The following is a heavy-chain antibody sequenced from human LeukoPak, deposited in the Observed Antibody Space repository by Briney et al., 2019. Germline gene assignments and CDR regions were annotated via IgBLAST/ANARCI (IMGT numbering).Heavy chain of an antibody. D-gene: IGHD3-22*01. Sequence: ASVKVSCKASGYTFTSYGISWVRRAPGQGLEWMGGFDPEDGETIYAQKFQGRVTMTEDTSTDTAYMELSSLRSEDTAVYYCATAVPSSGSPPSYFDYWGQGTLVTVSS. CDR1: GYTFTSYG. CDR2: FDPEDGET. V-gene: IGHV1-24*01. J-gene: IGHJ4*02. CDR3: ATAVPSSGSPPSYFDY.